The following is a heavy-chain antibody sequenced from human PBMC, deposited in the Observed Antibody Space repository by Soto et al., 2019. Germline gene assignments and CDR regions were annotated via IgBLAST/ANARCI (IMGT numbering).Heavy chain of an antibody. Sequence: GGSLRLSCAASGFTFSSYAMHWVRQAPGKGLEWVAVISYAGSNKYYADSVKGRFTISRDNSKNMLYLQMNSLGAEDTAVYYCARDAVPAANWPYYLDCWDQETLVTISS. V-gene: IGHV3-30-3*01. CDR3: ARDAVPAANWPYYLDC. CDR2: ISYAGSNK. D-gene: IGHD2-2*01. CDR1: GFTFSSYA. J-gene: IGHJ4*02.